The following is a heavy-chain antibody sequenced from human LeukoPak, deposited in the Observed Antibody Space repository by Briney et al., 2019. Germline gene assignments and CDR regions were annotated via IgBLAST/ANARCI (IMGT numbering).Heavy chain of an antibody. J-gene: IGHJ6*03. D-gene: IGHD3-10*01. CDR1: GFTFSSYS. CDR2: ISSSSSYI. V-gene: IGHV3-21*01. CDR3: ARMGYSITMVRGVGKSYYYYMDV. Sequence: PGGSLRLSCAASGFTFSSYSMNWVRQAPGKGLEWVSSISSSSSYIYYADSVKGRFTISRDNAKNSLYLQMNSLRAEDTAVYYCARMGYSITMVRGVGKSYYYYMDVWGKGTTVTISS.